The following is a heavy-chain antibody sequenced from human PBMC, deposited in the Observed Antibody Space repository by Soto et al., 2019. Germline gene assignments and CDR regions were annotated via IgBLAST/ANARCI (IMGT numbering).Heavy chain of an antibody. D-gene: IGHD5-12*01. Sequence: PGGSLRLSCAASGFTFSSYSMNWVRQAPGKGLEWVSSISSSSSYIYYADSVKGRFTISRDDAKNSLYLQMNSLRAADTAVYYCARDGDHSGYDSLDPWGQGTLVTVSS. CDR3: ARDGDHSGYDSLDP. CDR1: GFTFSSYS. V-gene: IGHV3-21*04. CDR2: ISSSSSYI. J-gene: IGHJ5*02.